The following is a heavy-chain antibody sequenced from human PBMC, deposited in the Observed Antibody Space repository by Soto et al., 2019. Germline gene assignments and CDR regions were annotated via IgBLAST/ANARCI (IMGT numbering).Heavy chain of an antibody. J-gene: IGHJ6*02. V-gene: IGHV4-59*01. CDR3: ARISIYGPIPGYYYYGMDV. CDR2: IYYSGST. CDR1: GGSISSYY. Sequence: TASETLSLTCTVSGGSISSYYWSWIRQPPGKGLEWIGYIYYSGSTNYNPSLKSRVTISVDTSKNQFSLKLSSVTAADTAVYYCARISIYGPIPGYYYYGMDVWGQGTTVTVSS. D-gene: IGHD3-10*01.